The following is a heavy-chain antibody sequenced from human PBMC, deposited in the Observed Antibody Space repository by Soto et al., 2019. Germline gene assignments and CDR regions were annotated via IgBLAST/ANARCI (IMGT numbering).Heavy chain of an antibody. Sequence: SETLSLTCTVSGGSISSGGYYWSWIRQHPGKGLEWIGYIYYSGSTYYNPSLKSRVTISVDTSKNQFSLKLSSVTAADTAVYYCARREYSSGWYNGMDVWGQGTTVTVSS. D-gene: IGHD6-25*01. CDR1: GGSISSGGYY. CDR2: IYYSGST. CDR3: ARREYSSGWYNGMDV. J-gene: IGHJ6*02. V-gene: IGHV4-31*03.